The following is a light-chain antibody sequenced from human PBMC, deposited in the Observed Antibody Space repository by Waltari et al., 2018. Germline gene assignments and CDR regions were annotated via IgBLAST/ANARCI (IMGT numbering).Light chain of an antibody. CDR1: QSISRD. V-gene: IGKV3-20*01. CDR3: QHYVRLPAT. CDR2: GAS. Sequence: EILFTQSPGTLSLSPGGRTPLPCRASQSISRDLAWYQQKPGQAPRLLIFGASKRATGIPDRFSGSGSGTDFSLTISRLEPEDFAVYYCQHYVRLPATFGQGTKVEIK. J-gene: IGKJ2*01.